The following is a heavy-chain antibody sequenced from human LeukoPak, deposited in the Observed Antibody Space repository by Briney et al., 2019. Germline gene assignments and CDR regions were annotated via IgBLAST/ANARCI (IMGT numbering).Heavy chain of an antibody. V-gene: IGHV3-21*01. CDR1: GFTFSSYS. Sequence: GGSLRLSCAASGFTFSSYSMNWVRQAPGKGLEWVSSISSSSSYIYYADSVKGRFTISRDNAKNSLYLQMNSLRAEDTAVYYCARGGHYYDSSGYYHSPYGMDVWGQGTTVTVSS. CDR2: ISSSSSYI. CDR3: ARGGHYYDSSGYYHSPYGMDV. J-gene: IGHJ6*02. D-gene: IGHD3-22*01.